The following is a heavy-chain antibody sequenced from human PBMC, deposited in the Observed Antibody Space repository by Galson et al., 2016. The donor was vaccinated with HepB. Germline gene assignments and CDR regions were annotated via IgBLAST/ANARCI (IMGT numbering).Heavy chain of an antibody. CDR3: ARRHGSGSYWDCFDY. CDR1: GFTVSSYG. D-gene: IGHD3-10*01. CDR2: IWYDGNKK. J-gene: IGHJ4*02. Sequence: SLRLSCAASGFTVSSYGMHWVRQAPGKGLEWVAVIWYDGNKKYYADSVKGRFTISRANSKNTLYLQMNSLRAEDTAVYYWARRHGSGSYWDCFDYWGQGTLVTVSS. V-gene: IGHV3-33*01.